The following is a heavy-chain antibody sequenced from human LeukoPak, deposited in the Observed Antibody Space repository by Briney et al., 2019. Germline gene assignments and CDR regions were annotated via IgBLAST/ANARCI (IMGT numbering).Heavy chain of an antibody. CDR3: ARQGTTVVTPPYSWFDP. CDR2: INPSGGST. Sequence: ASVKVSCKASGYSFTSYYMHWVRQAPGQGLEWMGIINPSGGSTSYAQKFQGRVTMTRDTSTSTVYMELSSLRSEDTAVYYCARQGTTVVTPPYSWFDPWGQGTLVTVSS. CDR1: GYSFTSYY. D-gene: IGHD4-23*01. J-gene: IGHJ5*02. V-gene: IGHV1-46*01.